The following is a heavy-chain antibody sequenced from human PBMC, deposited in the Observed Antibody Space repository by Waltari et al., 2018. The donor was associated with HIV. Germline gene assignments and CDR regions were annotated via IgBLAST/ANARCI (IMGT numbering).Heavy chain of an antibody. CDR3: ARDAALFD. Sequence: LVQPGGSLRLSCAASGFTFSSSWMHWVRQAPGKGLVWVSRINGDGSSTDYADSVKGRFTISRDNAKNTLYLQVNTLRAEDTAVYFCARDAALFDWGQGTLGTVSS. CDR1: GFTFSSSW. J-gene: IGHJ4*02. CDR2: INGDGSST. D-gene: IGHD3-10*02. V-gene: IGHV3-74*01.